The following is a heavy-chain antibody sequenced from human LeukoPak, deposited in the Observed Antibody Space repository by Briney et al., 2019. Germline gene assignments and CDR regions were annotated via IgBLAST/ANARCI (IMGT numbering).Heavy chain of an antibody. CDR3: AGSPAAMNRPLNWFDP. J-gene: IGHJ5*02. CDR2: IYYSGST. Sequence: SQTLSLTCTVSGGSISSGGYYWSWIRQHPGKGLEWIGYIYYSGSTYYNPSLKSRVTISVDTSKNQFSLKLSSVTAADTAVYYCAGSPAAMNRPLNWFDPWGQGTLVTVSS. V-gene: IGHV4-31*03. D-gene: IGHD2-2*01. CDR1: GGSISSGGYY.